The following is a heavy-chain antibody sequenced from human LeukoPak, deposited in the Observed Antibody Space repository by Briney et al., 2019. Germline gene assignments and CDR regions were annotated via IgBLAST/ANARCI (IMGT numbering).Heavy chain of an antibody. D-gene: IGHD1-26*01. Sequence: GGSLRLSCAASGFTFSDYYMSWSRQAPGKGLEWLSYISPSTTHTSYAGSVKGRFTISRDNAKNLLFLQMNSLRAEDTAVYYCARGGHGAADQWGQGTLVTVSS. CDR1: GFTFSDYY. CDR3: ARGGHGAADQ. CDR2: ISPSTTHT. V-gene: IGHV3-11*05. J-gene: IGHJ5*02.